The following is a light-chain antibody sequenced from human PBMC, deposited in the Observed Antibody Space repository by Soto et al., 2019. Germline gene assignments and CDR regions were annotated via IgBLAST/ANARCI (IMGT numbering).Light chain of an antibody. CDR2: GAS. CDR1: QSVSSSY. CDR3: QQYGSSPPYT. V-gene: IGKV3-20*01. J-gene: IGKJ2*01. Sequence: EIVLTQSPGTLFLSPGERATLSCRASQSVSSSYLAWYQQKPGQAPRLVIYGASSRATGIPDRFSGSGSGTDFTLTISRLEPEDFAVYYCQQYGSSPPYTFGQGTKLEIK.